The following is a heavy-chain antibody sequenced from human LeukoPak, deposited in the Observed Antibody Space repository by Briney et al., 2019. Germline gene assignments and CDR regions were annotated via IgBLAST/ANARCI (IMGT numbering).Heavy chain of an antibody. V-gene: IGHV3-30*18. J-gene: IGHJ3*02. CDR2: ISYDGIKK. D-gene: IGHD4-23*01. CDR3: EKFYYRYGGNSVLSEDTRENLYDI. Sequence: GGSLRLSCAASGFTFSSYGIHWVRQAPGKGLEWVAVISYDGIKKFYAVSVKGRFTISRDNSKNTLYLQNSLRAEDTAVYYREKFYYRYGGNSVLSEDTRENLYDIWGQGTMVAVSS. CDR1: GFTFSSYG.